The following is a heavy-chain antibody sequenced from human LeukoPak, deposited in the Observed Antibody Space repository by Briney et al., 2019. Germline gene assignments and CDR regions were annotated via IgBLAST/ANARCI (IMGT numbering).Heavy chain of an antibody. CDR1: GFTFSSYS. CDR2: ISGSSSTI. D-gene: IGHD2-15*01. CDR3: ARRFRYCSGGSCSINWFDP. V-gene: IGHV3-48*01. J-gene: IGHJ5*02. Sequence: GGSLRLSCAASGFTFSSYSMNWVRQAPGKGLEWVSYISGSSSTIYYADSVKGRFTISRDNAKNSLYLQMNSLRAEDTAVYYCARRFRYCSGGSCSINWFDPWGQGTLVTVSS.